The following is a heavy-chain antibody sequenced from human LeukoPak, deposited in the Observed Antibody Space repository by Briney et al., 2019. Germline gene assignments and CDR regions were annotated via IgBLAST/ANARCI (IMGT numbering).Heavy chain of an antibody. V-gene: IGHV4-39*07. CDR2: IYYSGST. CDR1: GGSISSSSYY. CDR3: ARAYTPYNDAFDI. D-gene: IGHD5-24*01. Sequence: PSETLSLTCTVSGGSISSSSYYWGWIRQPPGKGLEWIGSIYYSGSTYYNPSLKSRVTISVDTSKNQFSLKLSSVTAADTAVYYCARAYTPYNDAFDIWGQGTMVTVSS. J-gene: IGHJ3*02.